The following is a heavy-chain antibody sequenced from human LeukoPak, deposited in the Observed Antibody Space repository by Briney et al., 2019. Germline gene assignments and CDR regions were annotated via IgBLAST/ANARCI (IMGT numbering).Heavy chain of an antibody. CDR2: ISYSGST. J-gene: IGHJ3*02. Sequence: AETLSLTCTVSGGSISSRGYYWGWIRQPPGKGMEWIGSISYSGSTNYNPSLTSRVTISLDTSNNQFSLRLISVTPADTAVYHCARDRGTLTAIDAFDIWGRGTVVTVSS. V-gene: IGHV4-39*07. D-gene: IGHD1-14*01. CDR1: GGSISSRGYY. CDR3: ARDRGTLTAIDAFDI.